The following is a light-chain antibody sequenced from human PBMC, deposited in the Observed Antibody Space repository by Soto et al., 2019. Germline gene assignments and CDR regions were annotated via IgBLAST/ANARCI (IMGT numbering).Light chain of an antibody. V-gene: IGLV2-14*01. J-gene: IGLJ1*01. CDR2: DVS. CDR1: SSDVGGYNY. Sequence: QCALTQPASVSGSPGQSITISCTGTSSDVGGYNYVSCYQQHPGKAPKFMIYDVSNRPSGVTNRFSGSKSDNTAALTISGPVAGDETDYSCSSYKTSNTRQLVFGTVPKLTLL. CDR3: SSYKTSNTRQLV.